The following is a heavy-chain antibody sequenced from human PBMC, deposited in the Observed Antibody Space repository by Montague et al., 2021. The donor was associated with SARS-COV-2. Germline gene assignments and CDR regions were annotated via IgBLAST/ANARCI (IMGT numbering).Heavy chain of an antibody. CDR2: KYYSGST. Sequence: SETLSLTCTVSGGSVSSGSYFWNWIRQPPGKGLEWIGYKYYSGSTNYXXXLKSRVTISVDKSKNQFSLKLTSVTAADTAVYYCARTRFERGGYYIPPFDYWGQGTLVTVSS. CDR3: ARTRFERGGYYIPPFDY. D-gene: IGHD3-22*01. CDR1: GGSVSSGSYF. J-gene: IGHJ4*02. V-gene: IGHV4-61*01.